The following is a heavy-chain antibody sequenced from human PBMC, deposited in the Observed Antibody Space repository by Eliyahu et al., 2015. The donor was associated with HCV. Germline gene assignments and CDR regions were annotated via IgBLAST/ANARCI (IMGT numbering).Heavy chain of an antibody. Sequence: QVQLQESGPGLVTASETLSLTCTISDGSISGHHWSWIRQPPGKGLEWVWHIYFHGGDNYNPSLEGRVTISADTSKNQFSLKLKSVTVADTAVYYCASYVPGMGGKGYWGQGTLVTVSS. J-gene: IGHJ4*02. CDR1: DGSISGHH. CDR3: ASYVPGMGGKGY. V-gene: IGHV4-59*11. D-gene: IGHD3-10*01. CDR2: IYFHGGD.